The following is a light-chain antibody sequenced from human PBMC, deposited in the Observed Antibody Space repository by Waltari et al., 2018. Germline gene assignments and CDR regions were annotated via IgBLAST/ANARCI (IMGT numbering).Light chain of an antibody. CDR2: GNM. CDR1: SSNIGAGYD. J-gene: IGLJ2*01. Sequence: QSVLTQPPSVSGAPGQRVTISCTGSSSNIGAGYDVNWYQQLPGKAPKPLIQGNMTRPAGVPDRISGSTAGTSASLAITGLQAEDEADYYCQSYDSSLGGSVFGGGTKLTVL. CDR3: QSYDSSLGGSV. V-gene: IGLV1-40*01.